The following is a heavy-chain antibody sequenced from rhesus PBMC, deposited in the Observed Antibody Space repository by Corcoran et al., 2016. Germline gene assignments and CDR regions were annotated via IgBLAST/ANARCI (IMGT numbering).Heavy chain of an antibody. Sequence: EVQLVQSGAEVKKPGASVKISCKASGYTFTDYYLHWVRQASGKGLEWMGRVDPEDGKAIHAQKFQDRVTITAETSTDTAYIELRSLRSEDTAVYYCARGGPDYGSNYGFDSWGQGVVVTVSS. CDR2: VDPEDGKA. D-gene: IGHD4-4*01. J-gene: IGHJ6*01. V-gene: IGHV1-111*02. CDR1: GYTFTDYY. CDR3: ARGGPDYGSNYGFDS.